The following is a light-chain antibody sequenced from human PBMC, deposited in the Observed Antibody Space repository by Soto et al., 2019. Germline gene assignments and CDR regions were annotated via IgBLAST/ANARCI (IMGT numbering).Light chain of an antibody. CDR3: QQLNSYPLP. CDR2: AAS. J-gene: IGKJ3*01. CDR1: QGISSY. Sequence: DIQLTQSPSFLSESVGDRVTITCRASQGISSYLAWYQQKPGKAPKLLIYAASTLQSGVPSRFSGSGSGTEFTLTISSLQPEDCATYYCQQLNSYPLPVGPGTKVDI. V-gene: IGKV1-9*01.